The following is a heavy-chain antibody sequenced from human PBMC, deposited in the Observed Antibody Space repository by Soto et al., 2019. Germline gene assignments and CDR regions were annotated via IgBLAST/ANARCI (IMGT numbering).Heavy chain of an antibody. J-gene: IGHJ4*02. CDR2: IYYSGNT. D-gene: IGHD6-13*01. Sequence: SETLSLTCTVSGGSLGSSGYYWGWIRQSPGKGLEWIGNIYYSGNTFYNPSLKSRVTISVDTSKNQIYLHLSAVTAADTAIFYCASIAAPGTTHFDFWGQGTLVTVSS. CDR1: GGSLGSSGYY. CDR3: ASIAAPGTTHFDF. V-gene: IGHV4-39*01.